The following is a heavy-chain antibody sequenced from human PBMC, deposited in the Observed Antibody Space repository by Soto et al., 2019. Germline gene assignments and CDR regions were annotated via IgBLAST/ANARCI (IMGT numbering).Heavy chain of an antibody. CDR1: GYTFTSYG. V-gene: IGHV1-18*01. J-gene: IGHJ5*02. D-gene: IGHD3-22*01. CDR3: ARVGRYYYDTSGAAGP. Sequence: ASVKVSCKASGYTFTSYGISWVRQAPGQGLEWMGWISAYNGNTNYAQKLQGRVTMTTDTSTSTAYMELRSLRSDDTAVYYCARVGRYYYDTSGAAGPWGQGTLVTVSS. CDR2: ISAYNGNT.